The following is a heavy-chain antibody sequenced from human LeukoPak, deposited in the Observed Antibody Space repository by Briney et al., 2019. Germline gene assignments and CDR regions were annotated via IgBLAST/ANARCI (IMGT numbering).Heavy chain of an antibody. Sequence: GRSLRLSCAASGFTFDDYAMHWVRHAPGKGLEWVSGISWNSGSIGHADSMKGRFTISRDNAKNSLYLQMNSLRAEDTALYYCAKAYSSSWGPFDYWGQGTLVTVSS. D-gene: IGHD6-13*01. CDR2: ISWNSGSI. CDR1: GFTFDDYA. V-gene: IGHV3-9*01. CDR3: AKAYSSSWGPFDY. J-gene: IGHJ4*02.